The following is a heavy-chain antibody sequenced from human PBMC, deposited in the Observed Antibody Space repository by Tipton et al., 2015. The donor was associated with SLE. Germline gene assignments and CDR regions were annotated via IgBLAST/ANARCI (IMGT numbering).Heavy chain of an antibody. Sequence: TLSLTCTVSGGSISGSSYYWVWSRQTPGKGLEWIGSIYHTGVTNSNPSLKSRVTMSVDTSKNQFSLKLSSVTAADTAVYYCARRRGSSWYEDYFDYWGQGTLVTVSS. D-gene: IGHD6-13*01. J-gene: IGHJ4*02. V-gene: IGHV4-39*07. CDR2: IYHTGVT. CDR3: ARRRGSSWYEDYFDY. CDR1: GGSISGSSYY.